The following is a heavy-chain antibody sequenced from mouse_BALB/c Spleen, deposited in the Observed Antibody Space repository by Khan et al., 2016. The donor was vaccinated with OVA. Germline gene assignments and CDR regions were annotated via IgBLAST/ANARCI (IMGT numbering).Heavy chain of an antibody. CDR1: GYTFTSYD. CDR3: ARGEYAGFAY. J-gene: IGHJ3*01. CDR2: MFPGDGST. V-gene: IGHV1-85*01. Sequence: QVQLQQSGAELVKPGASVKLSCKASGYTFTSYDINWVRQRPEQGLEWIGWMFPGDGSTKYNENFKGKATLTTDKSSSTAYMQLSRLTSEDAGAYFCARGEYAGFAYWGQGTLVTVSA. D-gene: IGHD2-14*01.